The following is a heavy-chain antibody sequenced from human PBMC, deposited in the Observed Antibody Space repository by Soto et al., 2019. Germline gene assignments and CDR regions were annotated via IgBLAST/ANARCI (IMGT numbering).Heavy chain of an antibody. CDR1: GGSFSGYY. D-gene: IGHD2-15*01. Sequence: SETLSLTCAVYGGSFSGYYWSWIRQPPGKGLEWIGEINHSGSTNYNPSLKSRVTISVDTSKNQFSLKLSSVTAADTAVYYCARAYYCSGGSCPGGPYFDYWGQGTLVTVSS. CDR2: INHSGST. V-gene: IGHV4-34*01. J-gene: IGHJ4*02. CDR3: ARAYYCSGGSCPGGPYFDY.